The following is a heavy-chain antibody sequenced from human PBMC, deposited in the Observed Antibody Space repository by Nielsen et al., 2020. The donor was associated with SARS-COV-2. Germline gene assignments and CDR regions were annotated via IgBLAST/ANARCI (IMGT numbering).Heavy chain of an antibody. CDR3: ASRDGMDV. CDR1: GYSFTSYW. Sequence: KVSCKGSGYSFTSYWNSWVRQMPGKGLEWMGRIDPSDSYTNYSPSFQGHVTISADKSISTAYLQWSSLKASDTAMYYCASRDGMDVWGQGTTVTVSS. D-gene: IGHD3-10*01. CDR2: IDPSDSYT. J-gene: IGHJ6*02. V-gene: IGHV5-10-1*01.